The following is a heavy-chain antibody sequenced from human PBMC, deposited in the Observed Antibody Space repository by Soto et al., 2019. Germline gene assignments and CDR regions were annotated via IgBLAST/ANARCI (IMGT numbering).Heavy chain of an antibody. CDR1: GYGFTTYG. CDR3: ARWRYGDY. J-gene: IGHJ4*02. D-gene: IGHD1-1*01. V-gene: IGHV1-18*01. Sequence: QVHLVQSGAEVKKPGASVKVSCKGSGYGFTTYGITWVRQAPGQGLEWMAWISAHNGNTNYAQKLQGRVTVTRDTSTSTAYMELRSLRSADTAVYYCARWRYGDYWGQGALVTVSS. CDR2: ISAHNGNT.